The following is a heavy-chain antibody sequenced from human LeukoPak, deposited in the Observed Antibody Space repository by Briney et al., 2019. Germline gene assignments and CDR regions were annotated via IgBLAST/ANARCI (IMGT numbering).Heavy chain of an antibody. CDR3: ARNSVRGVYGMDV. V-gene: IGHV4-30-4*01. Sequence: PSQTLSLTCTVSGGSISSGDYYWSWIRQPPGKGLEWIGYIYYRGSTYYNPSLKSRVTISVDTSKNQFSLKLSSVTAADTAVYYCARNSVRGVYGMDVWGKGTTVTVSS. D-gene: IGHD3-10*02. CDR2: IYYRGST. J-gene: IGHJ6*04. CDR1: GGSISSGDYY.